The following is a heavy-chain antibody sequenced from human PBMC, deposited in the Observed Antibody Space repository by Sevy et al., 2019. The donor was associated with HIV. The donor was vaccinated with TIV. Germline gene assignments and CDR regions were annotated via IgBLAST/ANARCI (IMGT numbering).Heavy chain of an antibody. CDR2: ISGSGIRT. V-gene: IGHV3-23*01. Sequence: GGSLRLSCAVSGFSFDSYGMTWVRQAPGKGLEWVSAISGSGIRTYYADSVKGRFIISRDNSKNTLDLQMNSLRAEDTGIYYCAKGGGGHYDPDEIAYYFYYYNMDVWGKGTTVTVSS. CDR1: GFSFDSYG. CDR3: AKGGGGHYDPDEIAYYFYYYNMDV. J-gene: IGHJ6*03. D-gene: IGHD3-22*01.